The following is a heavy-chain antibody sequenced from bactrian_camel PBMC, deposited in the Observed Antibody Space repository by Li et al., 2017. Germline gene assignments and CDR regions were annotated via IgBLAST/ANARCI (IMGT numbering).Heavy chain of an antibody. D-gene: IGHD1*01. Sequence: HVQLVESGGGSVQPGGSLRLSCAANGVSGSSSDYCMTWFRQAPGKEREGVASINSDLDPGTDYAESVRGRFTISEDKARNTLYLQMNSLKAEDTGMYYCAADSCTLVSLSRGIGSRGQGTQVTVS. CDR2: INSDLDPGT. CDR3: AADSCTLVSLSRGIGS. CDR1: GVSGSSSDYC. J-gene: IGHJ6*01. V-gene: IGHV3S1*01.